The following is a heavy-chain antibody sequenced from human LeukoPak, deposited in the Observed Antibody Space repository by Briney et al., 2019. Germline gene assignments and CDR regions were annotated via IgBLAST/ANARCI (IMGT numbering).Heavy chain of an antibody. CDR1: GVTFSSYS. CDR2: IRGKAYGATT. CDR3: AKEYYYDSSGYYYPRWFDP. D-gene: IGHD3-22*01. J-gene: IGHJ5*02. Sequence: SGGSLRLSCAASGVTFSSYSMNWVRQAPGKGLEWVGFIRGKAYGATTEYAASVKGRFTISRDDSKSIAYLQMNSLRAEDTAVYYCAKEYYYDSSGYYYPRWFDPWGQGTLVTVSS. V-gene: IGHV3-71*01.